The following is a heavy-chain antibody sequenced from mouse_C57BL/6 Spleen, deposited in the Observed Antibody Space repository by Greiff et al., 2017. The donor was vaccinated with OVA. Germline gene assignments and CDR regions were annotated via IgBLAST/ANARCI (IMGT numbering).Heavy chain of an antibody. J-gene: IGHJ3*01. CDR1: GFTFSDYG. CDR2: ISSGSSTI. D-gene: IGHD1-1*01. V-gene: IGHV5-17*01. Sequence: EVMLVESGGGLVKPGGSLKLSCAASGFTFSDYGMHWVRQAPEKGLEWVAYISSGSSTIYYADTVKGRFTISRDNAKNTLFLQMTSLRSEDTAMYYCASSDGSSYVWLAYWGQGTLVTVSA. CDR3: ASSDGSSYVWLAY.